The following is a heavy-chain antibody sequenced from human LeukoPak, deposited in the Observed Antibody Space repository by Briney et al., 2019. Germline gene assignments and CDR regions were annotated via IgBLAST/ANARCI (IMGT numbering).Heavy chain of an antibody. CDR1: GFTFSNFA. CDR2: VSGSGDTT. V-gene: IGHV3-23*01. CDR3: AKYIAPGGYYALDV. D-gene: IGHD6-13*01. Sequence: PGGSLRLSCAASGFTFSNFAMNWVRQAPGKGLEWVSGVSGSGDTTYYADSVKGRFTISRDNSKNTLSLQMDSLRGEDTAVYYCAKYIAPGGYYALDVWGQGTTVTVSS. J-gene: IGHJ6*02.